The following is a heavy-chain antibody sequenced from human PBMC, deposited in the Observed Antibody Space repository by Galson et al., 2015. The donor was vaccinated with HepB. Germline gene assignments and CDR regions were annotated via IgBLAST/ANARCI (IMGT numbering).Heavy chain of an antibody. CDR3: ARLYTNTWFDVFDI. Sequence: SLRLSCAASGFTFSSYAMNWVRQAPGKGLGWVSTISGSGGSTYYADSVKGRFAISRDNSKNTLYLQMNSLRAEDTAVYYCARLYTNTWFDVFDIWGQGTMVTVSS. D-gene: IGHD6-13*01. CDR2: ISGSGGST. J-gene: IGHJ3*02. CDR1: GFTFSSYA. V-gene: IGHV3-23*01.